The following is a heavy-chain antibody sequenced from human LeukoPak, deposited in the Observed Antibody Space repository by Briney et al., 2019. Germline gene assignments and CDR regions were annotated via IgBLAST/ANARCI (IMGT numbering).Heavy chain of an antibody. CDR1: GFTFSSYW. CDR2: INSDGSST. Sequence: PGGSLRLSCAASGFTFSSYWMHWVRQAPGKGLVWVSRINSDGSSTSYADSVKGRFTISRDNAKNTLCLQMNSLRAEDTAVFYCARTQYSGSKLDYWGQGILVTVSS. CDR3: ARTQYSGSKLDY. D-gene: IGHD1-26*01. V-gene: IGHV3-74*01. J-gene: IGHJ4*02.